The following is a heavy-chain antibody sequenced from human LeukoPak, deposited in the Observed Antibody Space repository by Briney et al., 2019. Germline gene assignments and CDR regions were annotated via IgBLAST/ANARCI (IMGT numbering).Heavy chain of an antibody. V-gene: IGHV3-21*01. CDR1: GFTFSSYS. D-gene: IGHD3-22*01. CDR3: ARDRRVDYYDSSGYYNPRAVDY. Sequence: GGSLRPSCAASGFTFSSYSMNWVRQAPGKGLEWVSSISSSSSYIYYADSVKGRFTISRDNAKNSLYLQMNSLRAEDTAVYYCARDRRVDYYDSSGYYNPRAVDYWGQGTLVTVSS. J-gene: IGHJ4*02. CDR2: ISSSSSYI.